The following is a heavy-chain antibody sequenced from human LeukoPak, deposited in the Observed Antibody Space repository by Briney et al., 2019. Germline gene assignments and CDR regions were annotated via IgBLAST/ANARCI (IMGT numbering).Heavy chain of an antibody. D-gene: IGHD5-18*01. CDR1: GGSISSYY. J-gene: IGHJ6*03. CDR2: IYYSGRT. V-gene: IGHV4-59*01. Sequence: SETLSLTCTVSGGSISSYYWSWIRQPPGKGLEWIGYIYYSGRTNYNPSPKSRVTISVDTSTNQFSLKLSSVTAADTAVYYCARAGYGYGNYYYYYMDVWGKGTTVTVSS. CDR3: ARAGYGYGNYYYYYMDV.